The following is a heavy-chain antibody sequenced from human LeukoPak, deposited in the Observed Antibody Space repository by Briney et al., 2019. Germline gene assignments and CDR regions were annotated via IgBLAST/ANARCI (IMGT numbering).Heavy chain of an antibody. J-gene: IGHJ6*02. V-gene: IGHV4-61*02. CDR1: GGSISSGSYY. CDR2: IYTSGST. D-gene: IGHD4-17*01. Sequence: SETLSLTCTVSGGSISSGSYYWNWIRQPAGKGLEWIGRIYTSGSTNYNPSLKSRVTISVDTSKNQFSLKLSSVTAADTAVYYCARLPQPHDYGDYGYGMDVWGQGTTVTVSS. CDR3: ARLPQPHDYGDYGYGMDV.